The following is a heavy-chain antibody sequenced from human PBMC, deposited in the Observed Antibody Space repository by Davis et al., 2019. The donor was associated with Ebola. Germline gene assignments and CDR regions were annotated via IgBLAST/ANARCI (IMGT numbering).Heavy chain of an antibody. J-gene: IGHJ6*02. V-gene: IGHV3-11*04. Sequence: GESLKISCAASGFTFSDYYMSWIRQAPGKGLEWVSYISSSGSTIYYADSVKGRFTISRDNSKNTLYLQMNSLRAEDTAVYYCARDPADTVTTFYYYYGMDVWGQGTTVTVSS. CDR3: ARDPADTVTTFYYYYGMDV. CDR1: GFTFSDYY. D-gene: IGHD4-17*01. CDR2: ISSSGSTI.